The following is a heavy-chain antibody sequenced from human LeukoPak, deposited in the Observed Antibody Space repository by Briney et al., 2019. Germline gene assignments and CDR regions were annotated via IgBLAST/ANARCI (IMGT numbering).Heavy chain of an antibody. J-gene: IGHJ4*02. D-gene: IGHD3-10*01. Sequence: GGSLRLSCAASGFTFSGYGMHWVREAPGKGLEWVAVISYDGSNKYYADSVKGRFAISRDNSKNTLYLQMNSLRAEDTGVYYCAKVGKITMVRGVIRHIDYWGQGTLVTVSS. CDR2: ISYDGSNK. CDR1: GFTFSGYG. CDR3: AKVGKITMVRGVIRHIDY. V-gene: IGHV3-30*18.